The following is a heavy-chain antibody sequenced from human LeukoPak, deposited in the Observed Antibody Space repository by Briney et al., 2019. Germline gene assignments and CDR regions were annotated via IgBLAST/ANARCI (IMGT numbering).Heavy chain of an antibody. J-gene: IGHJ3*02. CDR2: VSGSGGST. D-gene: IGHD6-13*01. CDR1: GFTFSSYA. V-gene: IGHV3-23*01. CDR3: AKGSAAAFDAFDI. Sequence: GGSLRLSCAASGFTFSSYAMSWVRQAPGKGLEWVSAVSGSGGSTDYADSVKGRFTISRDNSKNTLYLQMNILRAADTAVYYSAKGSAAAFDAFDIWGQGTMVTVSS.